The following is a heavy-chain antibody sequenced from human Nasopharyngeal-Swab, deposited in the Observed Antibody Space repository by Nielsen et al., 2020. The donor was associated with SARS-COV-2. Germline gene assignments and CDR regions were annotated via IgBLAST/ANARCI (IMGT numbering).Heavy chain of an antibody. CDR1: GYTLTELS. CDR3: ATALAVAGGKDGVHYHYGMDV. J-gene: IGHJ6*02. CDR2: FDPEDGET. V-gene: IGHV1-24*01. Sequence: ASVKVSCKVSGYTLTELSMHWVRQAPGKGLEWMGGFDPEDGETIYAQKFQGRVTMTEDTSTDTAYMELSSLRSEDTAVYYCATALAVAGGKDGVHYHYGMDVWGQGTTVTVSS. D-gene: IGHD6-19*01.